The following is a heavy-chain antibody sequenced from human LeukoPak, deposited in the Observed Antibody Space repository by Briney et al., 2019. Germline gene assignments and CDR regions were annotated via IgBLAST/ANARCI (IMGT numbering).Heavy chain of an antibody. CDR3: ARAGRGFWSGSIRDY. Sequence: ASVKVSCKASGYTFTSYYMHWVRQAPGQGLEWMGIINPSGGSTSYAQKFQGRVTMTRDTSTSTVYMELSSLRSEDTAVYYCARAGRGFWSGSIRDYWGQGTLVTVSS. V-gene: IGHV1-46*01. J-gene: IGHJ4*02. CDR2: INPSGGST. CDR1: GYTFTSYY. D-gene: IGHD3-3*01.